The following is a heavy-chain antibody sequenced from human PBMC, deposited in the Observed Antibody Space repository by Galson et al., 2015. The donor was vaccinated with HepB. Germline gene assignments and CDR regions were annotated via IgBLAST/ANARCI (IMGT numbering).Heavy chain of an antibody. V-gene: IGHV3-30*18. CDR2: ISYDGSNK. J-gene: IGHJ4*02. Sequence: SLRLSCAASGFTFSSYGMHWVRQAPGKGLEWVAVISYDGSNKYYADSVKGRFTISRDNSKNTLYLQMNSLRAEDTAVYYCAKDDSSGYYPVDYWGQGTLVTVSS. CDR3: AKDDSSGYYPVDY. CDR1: GFTFSSYG. D-gene: IGHD3-22*01.